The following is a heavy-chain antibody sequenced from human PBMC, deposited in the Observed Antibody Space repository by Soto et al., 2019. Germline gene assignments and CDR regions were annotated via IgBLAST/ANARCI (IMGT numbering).Heavy chain of an antibody. Sequence: QVQLVQSGAEMKKPGSPVKVSCRSGGDTFSSYTVSWVRQAPGQGLEWMGRVIPVLGVTNYARKFQGRVSITAEKSTSTAYMELRSLRSEDSGVYYCARRRYCGADCYSQYYYGMDVWGQGTTVTVSS. CDR2: VIPVLGVT. CDR1: GDTFSSYT. V-gene: IGHV1-69*02. CDR3: ARRRYCGADCYSQYYYGMDV. J-gene: IGHJ6*02. D-gene: IGHD2-21*02.